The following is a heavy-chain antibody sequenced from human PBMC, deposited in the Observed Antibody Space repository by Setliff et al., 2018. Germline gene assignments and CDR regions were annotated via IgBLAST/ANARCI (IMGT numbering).Heavy chain of an antibody. CDR3: ARLGRNNSAPPGDY. CDR1: GYSFPSYW. Sequence: GESLTLSCKASGYSFPSYWIGWVRQVPGKGLEWRGIIYPGDSHTRYSPSFQGQVTISADKSILTAFLQWTYLKASDSAMYYCARLGRNNSAPPGDYWGQGTLVTVSS. V-gene: IGHV5-51*01. CDR2: IYPGDSHT. D-gene: IGHD6-25*01. J-gene: IGHJ4*02.